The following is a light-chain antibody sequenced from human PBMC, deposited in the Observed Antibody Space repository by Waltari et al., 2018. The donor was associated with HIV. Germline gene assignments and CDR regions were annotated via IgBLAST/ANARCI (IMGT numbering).Light chain of an antibody. Sequence: QSVLTQPPSAPGTPGQRVTLSCSGGASTIGRNSVSWYQQVPGTAPKLLIYSNHQRPSGVPERYSGSKSGTSASLAIYGLQSEDEADYYCASWDDSLNVMLFGGGTKLTV. J-gene: IGLJ2*01. CDR3: ASWDDSLNVML. V-gene: IGLV1-44*01. CDR2: SNH. CDR1: ASTIGRNS.